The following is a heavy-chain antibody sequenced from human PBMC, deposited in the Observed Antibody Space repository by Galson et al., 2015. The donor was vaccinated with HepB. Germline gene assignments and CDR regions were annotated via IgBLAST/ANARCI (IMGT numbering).Heavy chain of an antibody. CDR2: SRNKPNNYNT. J-gene: IGHJ6*02. Sequence: SLRLSCAASGFTFSDHYMDWVRQAPGKGLEWVGRSRNKPNNYNTEYATSVKGRFTISRDDSRTLLLLQMNSLKAEDTAVYYCARAETKPISSGYYYYGLDDWGRGTTVTVSS. CDR1: GFTFSDHY. CDR3: ARAETKPISSGYYYYGLDD. D-gene: IGHD3-3*01. V-gene: IGHV3-72*01.